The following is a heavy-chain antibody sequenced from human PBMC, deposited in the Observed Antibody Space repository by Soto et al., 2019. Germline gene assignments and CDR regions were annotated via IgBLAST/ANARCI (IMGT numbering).Heavy chain of an antibody. D-gene: IGHD1-26*01. CDR1: GYIFTGYY. V-gene: IGHV1-2*04. Sequence: QVQLVQSGAEVKKPGASVKVSCKASGYIFTGYYMHWVRQAPGQGLEWMGWINPNNGATNSAQKFQGWVTLTRDTSISTAYMELSGLTSDDTAVYYCARDRSGSYWGGADYWGQGTLVTVSS. J-gene: IGHJ4*02. CDR2: INPNNGAT. CDR3: ARDRSGSYWGGADY.